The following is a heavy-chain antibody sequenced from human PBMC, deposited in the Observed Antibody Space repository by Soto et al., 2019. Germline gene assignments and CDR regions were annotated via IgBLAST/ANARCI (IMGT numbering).Heavy chain of an antibody. D-gene: IGHD6-19*01. CDR2: IGTAADA. CDR3: ARYPQRLLVAGRARYGMDV. CDR1: EFTLTRCD. Sequence: AVGEFTLTRCDLHWENKATGKGLEWVSAIGTAADAYYPGSVKGRSTIPRETAKNSLYLQMNSLRAEETAVYYCARYPQRLLVAGRARYGMDVWGQATTVTVSS. V-gene: IGHV3-13*01. J-gene: IGHJ6*02.